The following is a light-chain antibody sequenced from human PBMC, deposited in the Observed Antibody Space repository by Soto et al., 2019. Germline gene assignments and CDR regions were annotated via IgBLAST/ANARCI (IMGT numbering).Light chain of an antibody. J-gene: IGKJ2*02. V-gene: IGKV3-11*01. CDR1: QSVRNY. CDR2: DAS. Sequence: EIVLTQSPATLSLSPGERATLSCRASQSVRNYLAWYQQKPGQAPRLLIYDASNRATGIPTRFSGSGSGTDFTLTICSLEPEDFAVYYCQQRSNWPRTFGQGTKLEMK. CDR3: QQRSNWPRT.